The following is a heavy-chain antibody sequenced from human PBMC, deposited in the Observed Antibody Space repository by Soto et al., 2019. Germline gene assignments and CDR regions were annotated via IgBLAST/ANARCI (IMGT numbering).Heavy chain of an antibody. CDR2: ISAYNGNT. V-gene: IGHV1-18*01. D-gene: IGHD3-16*01. CDR1: GYTFTSYG. J-gene: IGHJ4*02. CDR3: AGDAAGGLFEN. Sequence: QVQLVQSGAEVKKPGASVKVSCKASGYTFTSYGISWVRQAPGQGLEWTGWISAYNGNTKYAQKLQGRVTMTTDTAASTADIELRSLRSDDTGVYYCAGDAAGGLFENWGQGTLVTVSS.